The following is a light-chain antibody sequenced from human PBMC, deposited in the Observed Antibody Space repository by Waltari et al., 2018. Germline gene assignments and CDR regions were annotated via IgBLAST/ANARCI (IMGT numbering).Light chain of an antibody. CDR3: AAWEDSLNGVL. CDR1: SSNVGSNS. V-gene: IGLV1-44*01. J-gene: IGLJ2*01. CDR2: DYD. Sequence: QSMLTQPPSASGTPGQRVTISCSGSSSNVGSNSVNGFQHLPGAAPKLLIYDYDQRPSGVPDRFSGSKSGTSASLVISGLQSDDEADYYCAAWEDSLNGVLFGGGTKLTVL.